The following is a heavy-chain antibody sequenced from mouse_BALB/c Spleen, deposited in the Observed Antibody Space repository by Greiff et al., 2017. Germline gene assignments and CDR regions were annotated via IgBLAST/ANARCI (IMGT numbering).Heavy chain of an antibody. CDR3: ARDPYSSLYAMDY. V-gene: IGHV2-6-7*01. CDR1: GFSLTGYG. D-gene: IGHD2-12*01. J-gene: IGHJ4*01. Sequence: VQGVESGPGLVAPSQSLSITCTVSGFSLTGYGVNWVRQPPGKGLEWLGMIWGDGSTDYNSALKSRLSISKDNSKSQVFLKMNSLQTDDTARYYCARDPYSSLYAMDYWGQGTSVTVSS. CDR2: IWGDGST.